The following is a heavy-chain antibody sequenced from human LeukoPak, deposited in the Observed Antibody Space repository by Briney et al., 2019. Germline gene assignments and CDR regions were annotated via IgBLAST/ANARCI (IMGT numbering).Heavy chain of an antibody. D-gene: IGHD1-26*01. CDR3: ASLPIVGATYFDY. CDR1: GFTFGSYS. CDR2: ISGSSSAI. Sequence: GGSLRLSCAASGFTFGSYSMNWVRQAPGKGLEWISYISGSSSAIYYADSVKGRFTISRDNSKNTLYLQMNSLRAEDTAVYYCASLPIVGATYFDYWGQETLVTVSS. J-gene: IGHJ4*02. V-gene: IGHV3-48*01.